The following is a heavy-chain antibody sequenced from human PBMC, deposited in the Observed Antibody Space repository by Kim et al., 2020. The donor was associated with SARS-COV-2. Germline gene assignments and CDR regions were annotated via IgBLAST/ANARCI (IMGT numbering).Heavy chain of an antibody. D-gene: IGHD5-12*01. J-gene: IGHJ4*02. CDR3: VRDSSILGETSGYIDY. V-gene: IGHV3-21*06. Sequence: DSGKGRFTVSRDNAKNSRYLQLNNLSAEDSAVYYCVRDSSILGETSGYIDYWGQGTLVTVSS.